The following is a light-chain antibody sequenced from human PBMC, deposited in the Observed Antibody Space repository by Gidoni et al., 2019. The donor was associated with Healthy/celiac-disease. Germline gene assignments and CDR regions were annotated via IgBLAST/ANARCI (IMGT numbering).Light chain of an antibody. CDR1: KLGDKY. CDR3: QAWDSSTAV. Sequence: SSELPPPPSLSVSPGQTASITCSGDKLGDKYACWYQQKPGQSPVLVIYQDSKRPSGIPERFSGSNSGNTATLTISGTQAMDEADYYCQAWDSSTAVFGGGTKLTVL. V-gene: IGLV3-1*01. J-gene: IGLJ2*01. CDR2: QDS.